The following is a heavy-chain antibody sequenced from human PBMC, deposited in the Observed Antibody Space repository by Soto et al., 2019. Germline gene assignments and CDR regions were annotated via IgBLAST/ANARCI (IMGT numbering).Heavy chain of an antibody. V-gene: IGHV3-15*07. Sequence: AGGSLRLSCAASGFPFSNAWVNWVRPGPGGGLEWVGRIKSKTDGGTTDYAAPVKGRFTISRDDSKNTLYLQMNSLKTEDTAVYYCTRHYDFWSGSGMDVWGQGTTVTVSS. J-gene: IGHJ6*02. CDR3: TRHYDFWSGSGMDV. D-gene: IGHD3-3*01. CDR1: GFPFSNAW. CDR2: IKSKTDGGTT.